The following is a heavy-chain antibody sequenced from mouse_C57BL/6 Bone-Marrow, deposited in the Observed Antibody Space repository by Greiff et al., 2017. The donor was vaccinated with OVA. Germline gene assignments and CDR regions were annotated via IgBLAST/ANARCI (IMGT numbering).Heavy chain of an antibody. CDR2: ISGGGGNT. D-gene: IGHD1-1*01. J-gene: IGHJ3*01. CDR3: ARHYYRSNSPVAD. Sequence: EVMLVESGGGLVKPGGSLKLSCAASGFTFSSYTMSWVRQTPEKRLEWVATISGGGGNTYYPDSVKGRFTISSVNAKNTLYLQMSSLRSEDSALYDWARHYYRSNSPVADWGQVTLVTVSA. CDR1: GFTFSSYT. V-gene: IGHV5-9*01.